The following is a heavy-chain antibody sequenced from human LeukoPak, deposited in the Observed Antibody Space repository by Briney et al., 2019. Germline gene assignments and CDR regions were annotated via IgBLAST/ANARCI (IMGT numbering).Heavy chain of an antibody. CDR1: GFTLRSHS. J-gene: IGHJ6*03. V-gene: IGHV3-21*04. CDR2: ISSSSSYS. CDR3: ARDISQQMYYMDV. D-gene: IGHD6-13*01. Sequence: PGGSLRLSCAASGFTLRSHSMNWVRQAPGKGLEWVSSISSSSSYSYNADSVRGRFIISRDNANNFLYLQMNSLRAEDTAVYYCARDISQQMYYMDVWGKGTTVTVSS.